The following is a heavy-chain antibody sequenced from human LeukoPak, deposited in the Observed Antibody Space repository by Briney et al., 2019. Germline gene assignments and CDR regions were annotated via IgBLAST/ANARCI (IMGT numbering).Heavy chain of an antibody. CDR3: ARGIRRTYYYDSSGYYYLDY. D-gene: IGHD3-22*01. Sequence: KPSGTLSLTCAVSGGSISSSNWWSWVRQPPGKGLEWIGEIYHSGSTNYNPSLKSRVTISVYKSKNQFSLKLSSVTAADTAVYYCARGIRRTYYYDSSGYYYLDYWGQGTLVTVSS. CDR2: IYHSGST. V-gene: IGHV4-4*02. CDR1: GGSISSSNW. J-gene: IGHJ4*02.